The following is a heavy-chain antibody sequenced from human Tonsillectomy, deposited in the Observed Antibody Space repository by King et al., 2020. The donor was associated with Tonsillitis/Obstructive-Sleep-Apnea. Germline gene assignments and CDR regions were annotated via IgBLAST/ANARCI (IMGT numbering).Heavy chain of an antibody. CDR2: MSGSGEST. CDR3: AKDLIDNYNCYYMDV. V-gene: IGHV3-23*04. J-gene: IGHJ6*03. CDR1: RFTFISYT. Sequence: VQLVDSGGGLVQPGGSLSLSCAASRFTFISYTMSWVRQAPGQGLEWVSGMSGSGESTYSADSVMGRFTISRDNSRNTLYLQMNSLRAEDTAVYYCAKDLIDNYNCYYMDVWGKGTTVTVSS.